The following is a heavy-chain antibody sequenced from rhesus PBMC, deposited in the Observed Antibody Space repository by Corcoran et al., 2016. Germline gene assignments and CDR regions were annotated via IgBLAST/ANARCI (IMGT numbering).Heavy chain of an antibody. CDR1: GGSISDSYR. CDR2: IYGRSTST. D-gene: IGHD3-34*01. J-gene: IGHJ4*01. V-gene: IGHV4S10*01. Sequence: QVQLQESGPGVVKPSETLSLTCAVSGGSISDSYRWSWIRQPPGKGLEWIGYIYGRSTSTNYNPSLKSRVTISKDTAKNRCSLKLSSVTAADTAVYYCARDLGWGDYYDDYWGQGVLVTVSS. CDR3: ARDLGWGDYYDDY.